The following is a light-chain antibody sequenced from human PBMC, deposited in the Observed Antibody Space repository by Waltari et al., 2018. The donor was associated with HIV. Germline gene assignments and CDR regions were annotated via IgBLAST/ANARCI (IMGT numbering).Light chain of an antibody. CDR1: SSDVGSYNL. CDR3: CSYAGTSPYV. CDR2: EGS. V-gene: IGLV2-23*01. Sequence: QSALTQPASVSGSPGQSITISCTGTSSDVGSYNLLSWYQQHPGKAPKLMIYEGSKRPSGVSNRFSGSKSGNTASLTISGLQAEDEADYYCCSYAGTSPYVFGTGTKVTVL. J-gene: IGLJ1*01.